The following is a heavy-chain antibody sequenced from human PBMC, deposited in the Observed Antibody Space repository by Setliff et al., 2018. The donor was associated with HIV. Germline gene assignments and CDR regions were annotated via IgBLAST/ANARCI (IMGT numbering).Heavy chain of an antibody. CDR1: GLSMSSGNYY. V-gene: IGHV4-61*02. Sequence: SETLSLTCQVSGLSMSSGNYYWNWIRQPAGKGLEWIGRIYASGGTYYKSSLKSRVTISVDSSKNQFSLKLTSVTAADTAIYFCARGGGYFHNNNAFDIWGQGTVVTVSS. D-gene: IGHD3-9*01. CDR2: IYASGGT. J-gene: IGHJ3*02. CDR3: ARGGGYFHNNNAFDI.